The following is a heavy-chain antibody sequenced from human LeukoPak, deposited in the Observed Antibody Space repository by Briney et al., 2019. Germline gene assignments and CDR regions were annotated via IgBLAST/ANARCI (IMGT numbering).Heavy chain of an antibody. D-gene: IGHD2-21*01. J-gene: IGHJ6*02. Sequence: SLRLSCAASGFTFDDYAMHWVRQAPGKGLEWVSTISWNSGSIGYADSVKGRFTISRDNANNSLYLQMNSLRAEDTAFYYCAKGFRRSPSGMDVWGQGTTVTVSS. CDR2: ISWNSGSI. CDR1: GFTFDDYA. CDR3: AKGFRRSPSGMDV. V-gene: IGHV3-9*01.